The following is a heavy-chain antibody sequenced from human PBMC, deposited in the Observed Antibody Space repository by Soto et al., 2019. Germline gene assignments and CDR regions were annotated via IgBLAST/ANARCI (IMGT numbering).Heavy chain of an antibody. V-gene: IGHV3-66*01. CDR2: IYTSGNT. Sequence: EVQVVESGGDLVQPEGSLRLSCAASAFTVSSNYMTWVRQAPGKGLEWVAVIYTSGNTDYADSVKGRFTISRDNSKNAVSLQMNSLRTEDTAVYYCARGRATAISFVFDYWGQGTLVTVSS. D-gene: IGHD5-18*01. J-gene: IGHJ4*02. CDR1: AFTVSSNY. CDR3: ARGRATAISFVFDY.